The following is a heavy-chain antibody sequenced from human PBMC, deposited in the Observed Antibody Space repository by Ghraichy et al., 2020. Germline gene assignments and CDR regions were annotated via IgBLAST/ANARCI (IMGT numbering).Heavy chain of an antibody. CDR1: GFTFSSYA. Sequence: GGSLRLSCAASGFTFSSYAMHWVRQAPGKGLEWVAVISYDGSNKYYADSVKGRFTISRDNSKNTLYLQMNSLRAEDTAVYYCARDPIIQYSWHYFDYWGQGTLVTVSS. V-gene: IGHV3-30*04. D-gene: IGHD1-26*01. J-gene: IGHJ4*02. CDR3: ARDPIIQYSWHYFDY. CDR2: ISYDGSNK.